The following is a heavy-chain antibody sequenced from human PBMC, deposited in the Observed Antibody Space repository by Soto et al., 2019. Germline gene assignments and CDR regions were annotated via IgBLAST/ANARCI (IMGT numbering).Heavy chain of an antibody. J-gene: IGHJ4*02. CDR3: VRTSLVVAVATREDF. Sequence: EVQLVESGGGLVQPGESLRLSCAASGFTFSNYWMHWVRQAPGKGLVWVSRIDSDGSRITYADFVKGRFTISRDNAKNTVYLHMNSLTAEDTAVYYCVRTSLVVAVATREDFWGQGTLVPVSS. D-gene: IGHD2-15*01. CDR2: IDSDGSRI. V-gene: IGHV3-74*01. CDR1: GFTFSNYW.